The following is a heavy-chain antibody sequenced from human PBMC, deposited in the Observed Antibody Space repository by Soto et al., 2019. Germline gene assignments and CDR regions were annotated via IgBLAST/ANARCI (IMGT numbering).Heavy chain of an antibody. CDR1: GFTFSSYS. J-gene: IGHJ5*02. D-gene: IGHD2-21*02. CDR3: AREVVTAIPNWFDP. CDR2: ISSSSSTI. V-gene: IGHV3-48*02. Sequence: EVQLVESGEGLVQPGGSLRLSCAASGFTFSSYSMNWVRQAPGKGLEWVSYISSSSSTIYYADSVKGRFTISRDNAKNSLYLQMNSLRDEDTAVYYCAREVVTAIPNWFDPWGQGTLVTVSS.